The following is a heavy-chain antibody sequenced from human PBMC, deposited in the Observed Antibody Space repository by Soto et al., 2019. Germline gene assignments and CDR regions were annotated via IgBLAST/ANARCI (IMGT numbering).Heavy chain of an antibody. CDR1: GGSITSIASY. CDR3: ARALILTGYYIHDAFDI. CDR2: IYYSGST. J-gene: IGHJ3*02. Sequence: PSETLSLTCTVSGGSITSIASYWGWIRQPPGKGLEWIGTIYYSGSTYYNPSLQSRVTISVDTSKNQFSLKLSSVTAADTAVYYCARALILTGYYIHDAFDIWGQGTMVTVSS. V-gene: IGHV4-39*07. D-gene: IGHD3-9*01.